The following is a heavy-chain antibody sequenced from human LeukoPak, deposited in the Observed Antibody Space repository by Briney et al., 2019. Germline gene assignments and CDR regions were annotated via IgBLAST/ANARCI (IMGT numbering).Heavy chain of an antibody. CDR1: GFTFSSYA. CDR2: ISYDGSNK. D-gene: IGHD1-26*01. CDR3: ARDQIVGATIDY. J-gene: IGHJ4*02. Sequence: GRSLRLSCAASGFTFSSYAMHWVRQTPGKGLEWVAVISYDGSNKYYADSVKGRFTISRDNSKNTLYLQMNSLRAEDTAVYYCARDQIVGATIDYWGRGTLVTVSS. V-gene: IGHV3-30-3*01.